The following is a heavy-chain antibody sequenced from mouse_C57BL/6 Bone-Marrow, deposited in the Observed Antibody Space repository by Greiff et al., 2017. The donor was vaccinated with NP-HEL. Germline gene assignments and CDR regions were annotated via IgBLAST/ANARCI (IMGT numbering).Heavy chain of an antibody. CDR3: TDKGSSSGV. CDR1: GFTFSNYW. D-gene: IGHD1-1*01. V-gene: IGHV6-3*01. J-gene: IGHJ1*03. CDR2: IRLKSDNYAT. Sequence: LQQSGGGLVQPGGSMKLSCVASGFTFSNYWMNWVRQSPEKGLEWVAQIRLKSDNYATHYAESVKGRFTISRDDSKSSVYLQMNNLRAEDTGIYYCTDKGSSSGVWGTGTTVTVSS.